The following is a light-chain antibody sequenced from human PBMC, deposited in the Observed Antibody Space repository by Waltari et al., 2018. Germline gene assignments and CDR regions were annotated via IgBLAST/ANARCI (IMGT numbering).Light chain of an antibody. CDR1: SGHSSNI. Sequence: QLVLTQSPSASASLGASVKLTCTLSSGHSSNIIAWLQQQPEKGPRYLMKVNSDGSHSKGDEIPDRFSGSSSGAERYLTISTVQSKDEADYYCQTGGHGTWVFGGGTKLTVL. V-gene: IGLV4-69*01. J-gene: IGLJ3*02. CDR3: QTGGHGTWV. CDR2: VNSDGSH.